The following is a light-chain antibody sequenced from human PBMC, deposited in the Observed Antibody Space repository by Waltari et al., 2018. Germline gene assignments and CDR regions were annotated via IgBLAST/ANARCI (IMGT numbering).Light chain of an antibody. J-gene: IGKJ4*01. Sequence: AIQLTQSPSSLSASVGDRVTITCRASQGIRSALAWFQQKPGETPKLLIYDASTLESGVPSRFSGSGAGTDLTLTISRLQPEDFATYYCQQFNNYPLTFGGGTKVEIK. CDR3: QQFNNYPLT. CDR1: QGIRSA. CDR2: DAS. V-gene: IGKV1D-13*01.